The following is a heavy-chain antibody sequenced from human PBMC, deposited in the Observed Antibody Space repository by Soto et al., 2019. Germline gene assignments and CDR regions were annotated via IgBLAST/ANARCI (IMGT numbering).Heavy chain of an antibody. CDR2: SIPIFGTS. J-gene: IGHJ6*02. V-gene: IGHV1-69*13. CDR3: TRGVSAPGVSGYYYHGMDV. Sequence: GASLKVSCKASGGTFSTYAISWVRQAPGQGLEWMGGSIPIFGTSEYAPKFQGRVTITADESTSTAYMELSSLRSEDTAVYYCTRGVSAPGVSGYYYHGMDVWGQVTTVTVS. D-gene: IGHD2-2*01. CDR1: GGTFSTYA.